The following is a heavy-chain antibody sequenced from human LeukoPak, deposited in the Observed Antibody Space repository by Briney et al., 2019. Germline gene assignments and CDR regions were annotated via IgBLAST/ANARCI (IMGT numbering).Heavy chain of an antibody. CDR3: ANRYGDYAGDAFDI. D-gene: IGHD4-17*01. Sequence: SETLSLTCTVSDDSITIYYWSWIRQPPGKGLEWIGEINHSGSTNYNPSLKSRVTISVDTSKNQFSLKLSSVTAADTAVYYCANRYGDYAGDAFDIWGQGTMVTVSS. J-gene: IGHJ3*02. V-gene: IGHV4-34*01. CDR2: INHSGST. CDR1: DDSITIYY.